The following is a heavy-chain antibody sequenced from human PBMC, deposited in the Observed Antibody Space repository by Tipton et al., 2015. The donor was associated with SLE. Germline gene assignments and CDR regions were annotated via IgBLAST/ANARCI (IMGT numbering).Heavy chain of an antibody. CDR3: ARRVAYSGYDWYFDL. D-gene: IGHD5-12*01. V-gene: IGHV4-39*07. Sequence: TLSLTCAVSGGSISSSSYYWGWIRQPPGKGLEWIGSIYYSGSTYYNPSLKSRVTISVDTSKNQFSLKLSSVTAADTAVYYCARRVAYSGYDWYFDLWGRGTLVTVSS. J-gene: IGHJ2*01. CDR1: GGSISSSSYY. CDR2: IYYSGST.